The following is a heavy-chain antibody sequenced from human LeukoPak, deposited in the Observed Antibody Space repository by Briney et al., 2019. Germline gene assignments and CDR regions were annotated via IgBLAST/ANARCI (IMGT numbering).Heavy chain of an antibody. Sequence: PSETLSLTCAVYGGSFSGYYWSWIRQPPGKGLEWIGEINHSGSTNYNPSLKSRVTISVDTSKNQFSLKLSSVTAADTAVYYCARGSTGYSYGYRRYFDYWGQGTLVTVSS. CDR3: ARGSTGYSYGYRRYFDY. CDR1: GGSFSGYY. V-gene: IGHV4-34*01. CDR2: INHSGST. D-gene: IGHD5-18*01. J-gene: IGHJ4*02.